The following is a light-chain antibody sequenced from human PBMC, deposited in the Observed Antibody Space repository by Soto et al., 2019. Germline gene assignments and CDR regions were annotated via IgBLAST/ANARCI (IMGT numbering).Light chain of an antibody. J-gene: IGKJ1*01. CDR3: QQYNNWPPMA. V-gene: IGKV3-15*01. CDR2: GAS. Sequence: EIVMTQSPATLSVSPGERATLSCRASQSVSSNLAWYQQKPGQAPRLLIYGASTRATGIPARFSGSVSGTEFTLTISSLQSADFAVYYCQQYNNWPPMAFGQGTKVEIK. CDR1: QSVSSN.